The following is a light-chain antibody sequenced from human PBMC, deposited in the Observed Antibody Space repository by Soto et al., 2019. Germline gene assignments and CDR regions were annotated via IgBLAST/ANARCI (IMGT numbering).Light chain of an antibody. J-gene: IGKJ1*01. Sequence: DVVMTQSPLSLPVTLGQPASISCRSSQSLIHSDGDTYLNWFQQRPGQSPRRLIYKVSDRDSGVPDRFSGSGSGTDFTLKISRVEAEDVWVYYCMQGTLWPWTFGQGTEVEIK. CDR3: MQGTLWPWT. CDR2: KVS. CDR1: QSLIHSDGDTY. V-gene: IGKV2-30*02.